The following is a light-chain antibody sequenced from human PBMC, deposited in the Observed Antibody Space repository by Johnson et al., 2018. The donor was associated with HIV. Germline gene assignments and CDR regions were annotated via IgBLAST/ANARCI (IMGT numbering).Light chain of an antibody. V-gene: IGLV1-51*02. J-gene: IGLJ1*01. CDR1: TSNIGDHS. CDR2: DND. CDR3: ATWDASLSANV. Sequence: QSVLTQPPSVSAAPGRWVTVSCSGTTSNIGDHSVSWFQHLPGAAPKLLIYDNDRRPSGVPDRFSGSKSAASATLDITGLQSGDEGDYYCATWDASLSANVFGPGNKVTVL.